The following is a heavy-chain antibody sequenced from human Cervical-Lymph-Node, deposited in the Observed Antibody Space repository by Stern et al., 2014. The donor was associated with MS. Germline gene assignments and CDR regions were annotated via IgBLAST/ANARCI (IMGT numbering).Heavy chain of an antibody. D-gene: IGHD5-24*01. V-gene: IGHV4-34*01. CDR1: GGSFSGYY. CDR3: ARYNVRDWLEP. Sequence: QVQLVQWGAGLLKPSETLSLTCGVYGGSFSGYYWSWIRQPPGKGLEWIGEINHSGNTNYNPALKSRVAILTDTSRSQFSLKLDSVTAADTAVYYCARYNVRDWLEPWGQGTLVIVSS. CDR2: INHSGNT. J-gene: IGHJ5*02.